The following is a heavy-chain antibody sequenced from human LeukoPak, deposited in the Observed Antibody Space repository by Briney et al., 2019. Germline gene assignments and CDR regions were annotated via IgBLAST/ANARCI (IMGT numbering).Heavy chain of an antibody. D-gene: IGHD3-10*02. CDR2: ISSSSSTI. V-gene: IGHV3-48*01. CDR1: GFTFSSYS. CDR3: AELGITMIGGV. Sequence: GGSLRLSCAASGFTFSSYSMNWVRQAPGKGLEWVSYISSSSSTIYYADSVKGRFTISRDNAKNSLYLQMNSLRAEDTAVYYCAELGITMIGGVWGKGTTVTIPS. J-gene: IGHJ6*04.